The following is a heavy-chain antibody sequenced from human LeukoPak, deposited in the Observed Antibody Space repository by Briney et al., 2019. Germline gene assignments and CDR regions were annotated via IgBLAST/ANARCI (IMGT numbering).Heavy chain of an antibody. Sequence: PGRSLRLSCAASGFTFSSYGMHWVRQAPGKGLEWVAVISYDGSNKYYADSVKGRFTISRDNSKNTLYLQMNSLRAEDTAVYYCAKEGYYDYVWGSYPYGMDVWGKGTTVTVSS. D-gene: IGHD3-16*01. J-gene: IGHJ6*04. CDR1: GFTFSSYG. V-gene: IGHV3-30*18. CDR2: ISYDGSNK. CDR3: AKEGYYDYVWGSYPYGMDV.